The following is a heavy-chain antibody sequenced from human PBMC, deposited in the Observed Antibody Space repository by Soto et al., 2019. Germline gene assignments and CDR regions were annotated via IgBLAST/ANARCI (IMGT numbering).Heavy chain of an antibody. CDR1: GFTFSSYS. V-gene: IGHV3-21*01. J-gene: IGHJ4*02. CDR2: ISSSSSYI. D-gene: IGHD3-16*01. CDR3: ARAPGEFEYYFDY. Sequence: GGSLRLSCAASGFTFSSYSMNWVRQAPGKGLEWVSSISSSSSYIYYADSVKGRFTISRDNAKNSLYLQMNSLRAEDTAVYYCARAPGEFEYYFDYWGQGTLVTVSS.